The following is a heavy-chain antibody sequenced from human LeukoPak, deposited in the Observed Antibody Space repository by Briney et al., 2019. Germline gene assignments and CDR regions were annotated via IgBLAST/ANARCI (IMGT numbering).Heavy chain of an antibody. D-gene: IGHD6-19*01. V-gene: IGHV1-8*01. Sequence: ASVKVSCKASGYTFTSYDINWVRQATGQGLEWMGWMNPNSGNTGYAQKFQGRVTMTRNTSISTAYMELSSLRSEDTAVYYCAAVAGFYHGMDVWGQGTTVTVSS. CDR3: AAVAGFYHGMDV. CDR1: GYTFTSYD. CDR2: MNPNSGNT. J-gene: IGHJ6*02.